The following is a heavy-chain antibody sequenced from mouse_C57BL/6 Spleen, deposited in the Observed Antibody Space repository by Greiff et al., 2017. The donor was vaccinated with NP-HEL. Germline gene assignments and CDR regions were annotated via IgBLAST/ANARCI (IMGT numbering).Heavy chain of an antibody. D-gene: IGHD1-1*01. V-gene: IGHV1-82*01. CDR1: GYSFSSSW. Sequence: QVQLQQSGPELVKPGASVKISCKASGYSFSSSWMNWVKQRPGKGLEWIGRIYPGDGDTNYNGKFKGKATLTADKSSSTAYMQLSSLTSEDSAVYFCAREGYGSMDYWGQGTSVTVSS. J-gene: IGHJ4*01. CDR3: AREGYGSMDY. CDR2: IYPGDGDT.